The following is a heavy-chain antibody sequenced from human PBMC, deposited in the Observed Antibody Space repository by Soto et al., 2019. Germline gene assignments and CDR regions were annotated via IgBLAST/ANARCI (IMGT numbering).Heavy chain of an antibody. CDR1: GFTFSTYA. CDR3: VRVISTYESFDF. Sequence: EVQLVESGGDLVQPGGSLRLSCAASGFTFSTYAMTWVRQAPGKGPEWISYISASSATIYYADSVKGRFTISRDSAKNSLYLQMNSLSAEDTAVYYCVRVISTYESFDFWGQGTLVTVSS. D-gene: IGHD2-2*01. V-gene: IGHV3-48*01. J-gene: IGHJ4*02. CDR2: ISASSATI.